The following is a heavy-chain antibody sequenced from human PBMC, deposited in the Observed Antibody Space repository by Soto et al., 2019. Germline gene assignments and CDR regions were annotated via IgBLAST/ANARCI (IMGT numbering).Heavy chain of an antibody. J-gene: IGHJ4*02. CDR1: GGSISRSSYY. CDR2: IYYSGST. CDR3: ATLWFGEGNY. Sequence: PETMALACTVCGGSISRSSYYWGWIRQPPGKGLEWIGSIYYSGSTYYNPSLKSRVTISVDTSKNQFSLKLSSVTAADTAVYYCATLWFGEGNYWGQGTLVTVSS. D-gene: IGHD3-10*01. V-gene: IGHV4-39*01.